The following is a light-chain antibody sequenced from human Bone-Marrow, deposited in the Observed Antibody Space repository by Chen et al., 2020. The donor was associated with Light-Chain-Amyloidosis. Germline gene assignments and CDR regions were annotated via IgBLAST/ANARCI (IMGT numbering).Light chain of an antibody. V-gene: IGLV3-21*02. CDR2: DDA. J-gene: IGLJ3*02. CDR3: QVWDSSSDQVL. Sequence: SYVLTQPPSLSVAPGQTARSTCGGNNIGREGVPWYQQKPGQAPVLVVYDDADRPSGIPPRSPGSNSGNTATMTVSRVEAGDEADYFCQVWDSSSDQVLFGGGTKLTVL. CDR1: NIGREG.